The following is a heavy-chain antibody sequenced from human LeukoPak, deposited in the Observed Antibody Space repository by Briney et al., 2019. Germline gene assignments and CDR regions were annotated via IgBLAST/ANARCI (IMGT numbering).Heavy chain of an antibody. V-gene: IGHV5-10-1*01. CDR2: IDPSDSYT. CDR1: GYSFTSYW. CDR3: ARQANTAMDYFDY. J-gene: IGHJ4*02. Sequence: GESLQISCKGSGYSFTSYWISWVRQMPGKGLEWMGRIDPSDSYTNYSPSFQGHVTISADKSISTAYLQWSSLKASDTAMYYCARQANTAMDYFDYWGQGTLVTVSS. D-gene: IGHD5-18*01.